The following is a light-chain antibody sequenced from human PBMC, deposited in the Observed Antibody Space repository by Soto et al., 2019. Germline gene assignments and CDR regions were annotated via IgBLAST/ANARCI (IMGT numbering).Light chain of an antibody. Sequence: DIQVTQSPSTLSASVGDRVTITCRASQSISTWLAWFQQKPGKAPKVLISKASTLESGGPSRFSGDGSATEFTLTISSLQTDDSATYYCQQFGAGSPWTFGQGTKVEIK. J-gene: IGKJ1*01. CDR2: KAS. CDR1: QSISTW. CDR3: QQFGAGSPWT. V-gene: IGKV1-5*03.